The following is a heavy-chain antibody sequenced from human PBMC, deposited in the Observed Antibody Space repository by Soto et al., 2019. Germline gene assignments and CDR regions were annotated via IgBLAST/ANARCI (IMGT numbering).Heavy chain of an antibody. CDR3: ARDSGTAVAGVYYFDY. V-gene: IGHV4-30-2*05. CDR2: IYHSGST. CDR1: GGSISSGGCS. Sequence: TLCLTCAVSGGSISSGGCSWSWIRQPPGKGLEWIGYIYHSGSTYYNPSLKSRVTISVDTSKNQFSLKLSSVTAADTAVYYCARDSGTAVAGVYYFDYWGQGTLVTVSS. J-gene: IGHJ4*02. D-gene: IGHD6-19*01.